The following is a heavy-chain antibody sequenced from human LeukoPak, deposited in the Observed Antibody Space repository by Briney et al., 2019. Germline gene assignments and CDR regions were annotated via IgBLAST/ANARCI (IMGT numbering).Heavy chain of an antibody. CDR3: VRDRVSGAFDI. CDR1: GGSISSYS. J-gene: IGHJ3*02. Sequence: PSETLSLTCTVSGGSISSYSWTWIRQPPGKGLEWIGSIYYSGSTNYNPSLKSRVTISVDTSKNQFSLKLSSVTAADTAVYYCVRDRVSGAFDIWGQGTMVTVSS. V-gene: IGHV4-59*01. CDR2: IYYSGST. D-gene: IGHD3-10*01.